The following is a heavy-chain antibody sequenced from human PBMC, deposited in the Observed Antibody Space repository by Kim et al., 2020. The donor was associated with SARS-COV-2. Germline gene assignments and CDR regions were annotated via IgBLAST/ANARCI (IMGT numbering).Heavy chain of an antibody. V-gene: IGHV3-11*01. D-gene: IGHD2-15*01. CDR3: ARDLDSPSGGSSDYYYYGMDV. CDR2: ISSSGSTI. J-gene: IGHJ6*02. Sequence: GGSLRLSCAASGFTFSDYYMSWIRQAPGKGLEWVSYISSSGSTIYYADSVKGRFTISRDSAKNSLYLQMNSLRAEDTAVYYCARDLDSPSGGSSDYYYYGMDVWGQGTTVTVSS. CDR1: GFTFSDYY.